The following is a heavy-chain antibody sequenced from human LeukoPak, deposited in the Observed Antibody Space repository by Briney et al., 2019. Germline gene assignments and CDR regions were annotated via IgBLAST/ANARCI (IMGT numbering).Heavy chain of an antibody. CDR1: GFSFSSYW. J-gene: IGHJ4*02. V-gene: IGHV3-74*01. CDR3: ARVIVTYYFFDS. Sequence: GGSLRLSCATSGFSFSSYWMHWVRQAPGKGLVWVSGIYYDGSTTIYADSVKGRFTIPRDNAKNTLYLQMNSLRAEDTAVYFCARVIVTYYFFDSWGQGTPVTVSS. CDR2: IYYDGSTT. D-gene: IGHD2-21*01.